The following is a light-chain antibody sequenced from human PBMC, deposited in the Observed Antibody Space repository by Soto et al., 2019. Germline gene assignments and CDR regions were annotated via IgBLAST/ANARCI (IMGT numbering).Light chain of an antibody. CDR2: DVI. J-gene: IGLJ1*01. CDR3: CSYAGSYTHV. CDR1: SSDVGTYTY. V-gene: IGLV2-11*01. Sequence: QSPLTQPGSVSFSPGKSVTISCTGTSSDVGTYTYVSWYQQHPGKAPKLIIYDVIKRPSGVPDRFSGSKSGNTASLTISGLQAEDEADYYCCSYAGSYTHVFGTGTKVTVL.